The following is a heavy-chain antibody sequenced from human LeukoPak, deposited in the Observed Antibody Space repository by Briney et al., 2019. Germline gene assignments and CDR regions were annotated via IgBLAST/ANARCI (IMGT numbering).Heavy chain of an antibody. Sequence: GGSLRLSCAASGFTFSSYAMSWVRQAPGKGLEWVSAISGSGGSTYYADSVKGRFTISRDNSKNTLYLQMNSLRAEDTAVYYCVKDGGDSSGYYLVYWGQGTLVTVSS. D-gene: IGHD3-22*01. J-gene: IGHJ4*02. CDR1: GFTFSSYA. CDR3: VKDGGDSSGYYLVY. V-gene: IGHV3-23*01. CDR2: ISGSGGST.